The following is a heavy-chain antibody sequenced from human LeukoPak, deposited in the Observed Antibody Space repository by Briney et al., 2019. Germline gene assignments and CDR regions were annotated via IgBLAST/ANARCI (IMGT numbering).Heavy chain of an antibody. J-gene: IGHJ4*02. D-gene: IGHD3-22*01. Sequence: PGRSLRLSCAASGFTFSSYWMHWVRQVPGKGLVWVSRINTDGSSTNYADSVKGRFTISRDNAKSTLYLQLNDLRAEDTAVYYCARQYYHDSSGYPFDYWGQGTLVTVSS. CDR1: GFTFSSYW. V-gene: IGHV3-74*01. CDR3: ARQYYHDSSGYPFDY. CDR2: INTDGSST.